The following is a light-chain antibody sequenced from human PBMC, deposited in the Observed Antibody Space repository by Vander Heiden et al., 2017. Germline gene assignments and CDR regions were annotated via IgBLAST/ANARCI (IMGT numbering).Light chain of an antibody. J-gene: IGLJ2*01. CDR1: NIGSES. CDR3: QVWDRSSDHVV. CDR2: EDS. Sequence: SSVLTQPPSVSVAPGQTARLTFGGNNIGSESVHGYQQKPGQAPGLVVYEDSDRPSGIPERFSGSNSGNTATLTISRVEAGDEADYYCQVWDRSSDHVVFGGGTKLTVL. V-gene: IGLV3-21*02.